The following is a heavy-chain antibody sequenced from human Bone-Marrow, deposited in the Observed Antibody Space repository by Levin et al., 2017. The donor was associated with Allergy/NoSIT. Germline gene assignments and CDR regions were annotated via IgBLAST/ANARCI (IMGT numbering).Heavy chain of an antibody. CDR2: FDPEDGEI. V-gene: IGHV1-24*01. CDR1: GYSLTEVS. J-gene: IGHJ4*02. Sequence: ASVKVSCKVSGYSLTEVSLHWVRQTPGKGLDWMGGFDPEDGEIIHAQKFQGRVTVSEDTSTDTAYMELGSLRSDDTAVYYCATRGLGHYDDSAWGSRSFDHWGPGTLVTVSS. D-gene: IGHD3-16*01. CDR3: ATRGLGHYDDSAWGSRSFDH.